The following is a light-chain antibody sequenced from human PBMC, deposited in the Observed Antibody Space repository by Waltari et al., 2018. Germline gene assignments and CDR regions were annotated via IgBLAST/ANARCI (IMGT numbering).Light chain of an antibody. CDR3: QQFNSYSVT. J-gene: IGKJ2*01. V-gene: IGKV1-5*03. CDR2: RTS. CDR1: QTVNNY. Sequence: DVQMTQFPSTLSASVGESFTITCRASQTVNNYVAWYQQKPGTAPKLVIYRTSSLESGVPSRFSGSGSGTEFTLTISNLQPDDFATYYCQQFNSYSVTFGQGTKLEIK.